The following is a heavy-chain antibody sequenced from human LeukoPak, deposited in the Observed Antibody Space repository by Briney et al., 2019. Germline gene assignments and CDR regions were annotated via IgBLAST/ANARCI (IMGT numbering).Heavy chain of an antibody. CDR2: IKQDGSEK. D-gene: IGHD3-3*01. J-gene: IGHJ6*02. V-gene: IGHV3-7*01. Sequence: GGSLRLSCAVSGFTFSNYWMSWVRQAPGKGLEWVAYIKQDGSEKYYVDSVKGRFTISRDNAKNSLYLQMNSLRAEDTAVYYCAGGLRFLEYVWGHGTTVTVSS. CDR1: GFTFSNYW. CDR3: AGGLRFLEYV.